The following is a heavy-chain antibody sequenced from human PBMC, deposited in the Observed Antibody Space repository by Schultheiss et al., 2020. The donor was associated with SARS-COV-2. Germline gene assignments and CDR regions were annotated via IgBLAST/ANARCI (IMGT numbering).Heavy chain of an antibody. CDR2: INHSGST. J-gene: IGHJ4*02. V-gene: IGHV4-34*01. D-gene: IGHD3-10*01. CDR3: ARALIRGVIKYYFDY. Sequence: SETLSITCAVYGGSFSGYYWSWIRQPPGKGLEWIGEINHSGSTNYNPSLKSRVTISVDTSKNQFSLKLSSVTAADTAVYYCARALIRGVIKYYFDYWGQGTLVTVSS. CDR1: GGSFSGYY.